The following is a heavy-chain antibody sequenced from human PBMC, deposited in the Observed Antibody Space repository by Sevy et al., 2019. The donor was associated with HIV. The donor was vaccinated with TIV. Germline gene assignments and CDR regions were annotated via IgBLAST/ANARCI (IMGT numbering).Heavy chain of an antibody. CDR3: TTDPELVVPAAYAFDI. CDR2: IKSKTDGGTT. V-gene: IGHV3-15*01. D-gene: IGHD2-2*01. CDR1: GFTFSNAW. J-gene: IGHJ3*02. Sequence: GGSLRLSCAASGFTFSNAWMSWVRQAPGKGLEWVGRIKSKTDGGTTDYAAPVKGRFTISRGDSKNTLYLQMNSLKTEDTAVYYCTTDPELVVPAAYAFDIWGQGTMVTVSS.